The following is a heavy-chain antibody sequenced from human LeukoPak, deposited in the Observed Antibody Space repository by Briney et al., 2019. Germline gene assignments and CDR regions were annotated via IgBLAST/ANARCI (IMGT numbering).Heavy chain of an antibody. CDR1: GFILEEFA. D-gene: IGHD2-15*01. J-gene: IGHJ6*02. CDR3: AKDTRNAVVSRGYGMDV. V-gene: IGHV3-43*02. Sequence: PGESLTLTCAPSGFILEEFAIHWLPHARGEGLEGVFLVCGDAISTYYADSVTGRFIISRDNNRNAVYLEMNSLRVDDTALYYCAKDTRNAVVSRGYGMDVWGQGTTVTVSS. CDR2: VCGDAIST.